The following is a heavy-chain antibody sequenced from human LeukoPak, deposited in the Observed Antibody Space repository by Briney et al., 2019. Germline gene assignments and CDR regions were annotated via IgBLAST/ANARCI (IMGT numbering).Heavy chain of an antibody. Sequence: GGSLRLSRAASGFTFSSYGMHWVRQAPGKGLEWVAVIWYDGSNKYYADSVKGRFTISRDNSKNTLYLQMNSLRAEDTAVYYCARDVLSSGYYRSYFDYWGQGTLVTVSS. CDR1: GFTFSSYG. D-gene: IGHD3-22*01. J-gene: IGHJ4*02. V-gene: IGHV3-33*01. CDR3: ARDVLSSGYYRSYFDY. CDR2: IWYDGSNK.